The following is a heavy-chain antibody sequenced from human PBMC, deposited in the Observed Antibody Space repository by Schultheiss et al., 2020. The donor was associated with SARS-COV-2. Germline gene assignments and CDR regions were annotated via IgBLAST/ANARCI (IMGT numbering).Heavy chain of an antibody. Sequence: SGPTLVKPTQTLTLTCTFSGFSLSTSVVGVGWIRQPPGKALEWLALIYWDDDKRYSPSLKSRLTITKDTSKNQVVLTMTNMDPVDTATYYCAHTIDAAAAEDYYGMDVWGQGTTVTVSS. D-gene: IGHD6-13*01. CDR2: IYWDDDK. V-gene: IGHV2-5*02. CDR3: AHTIDAAAAEDYYGMDV. J-gene: IGHJ6*02. CDR1: GFSLSTSVVG.